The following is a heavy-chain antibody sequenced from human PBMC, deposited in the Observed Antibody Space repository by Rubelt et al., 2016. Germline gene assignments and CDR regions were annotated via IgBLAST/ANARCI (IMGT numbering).Heavy chain of an antibody. J-gene: IGHJ4*02. V-gene: IGHV1-69*09. CDR1: GYTFTSYD. Sequence: QVQLVQSGAEVKKPGASVKVSCKASGYTFTSYDINWVRQATGQGLEWMGRIIPILGIANYAQKFQGRVTITAEKYTSTAHMGLSSLRSADTAVDYCASYSSGHFDYWGQGTLVTVSS. CDR2: IIPILGIA. D-gene: IGHD6-19*01. CDR3: ASYSSGHFDY.